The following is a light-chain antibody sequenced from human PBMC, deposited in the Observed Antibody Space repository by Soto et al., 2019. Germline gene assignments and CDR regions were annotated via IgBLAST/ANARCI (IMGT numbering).Light chain of an antibody. V-gene: IGLV2-11*01. CDR1: SSDVGRYDY. CDR2: DVT. Sequence: QSFLTQPRSVSASAGQSVTISCTGTSSDVGRYDYVSWYQQHPGKAPKLIVYDVTERPSGVPDRFSGSKSGNTASLTISELQAEDEADYSCCSFAGSYSYVFGTGTKVTVL. J-gene: IGLJ1*01. CDR3: CSFAGSYSYV.